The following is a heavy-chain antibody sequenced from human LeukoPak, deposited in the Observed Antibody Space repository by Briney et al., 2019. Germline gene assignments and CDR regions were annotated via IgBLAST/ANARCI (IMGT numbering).Heavy chain of an antibody. Sequence: GESLKISCTGSGYNFTNYLIAWVRQIPGKGLEWMGIIYPGDSDARYSPSFQGQVTISADKSISTAYLQWSSLKASDTAIYYCARQPASAPGLETNGFDIWGQGTMVTVSS. CDR3: ARQPASAPGLETNGFDI. D-gene: IGHD2-2*01. J-gene: IGHJ3*02. V-gene: IGHV5-51*01. CDR1: GYNFTNYL. CDR2: IYPGDSDA.